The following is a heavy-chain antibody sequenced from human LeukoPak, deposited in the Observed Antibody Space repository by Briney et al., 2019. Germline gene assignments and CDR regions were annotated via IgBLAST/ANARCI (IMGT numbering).Heavy chain of an antibody. D-gene: IGHD3-22*01. CDR1: GGSINSYF. Sequence: PSETLSLTCTVSGGSINSYFWGWIRQPAGKGLEWIGRIYSSGSTNYNPSLKSRLTMSIDTSKNQFSLKLSSVTAADTAVYYCARSRSGYAHDYWGQGTLVTVSS. V-gene: IGHV4-4*07. CDR2: IYSSGST. CDR3: ARSRSGYAHDY. J-gene: IGHJ4*02.